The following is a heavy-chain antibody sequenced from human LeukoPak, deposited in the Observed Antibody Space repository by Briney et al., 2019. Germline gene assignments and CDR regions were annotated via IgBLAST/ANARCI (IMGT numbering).Heavy chain of an antibody. J-gene: IGHJ4*02. D-gene: IGHD1/OR15-1a*01. CDR3: ARDRTSRPTTIDY. CDR1: GGTFSSYA. V-gene: IGHV1-18*01. CDR2: ISAHNGNT. Sequence: ASVKVSCTASGGTFSSYAISWVRQAPGQGLEWMGWISAHNGNTNYAQKLQDRVTMTTDTSTSTAYMELRSLRSDDTAVYYCARDRTSRPTTIDYWGQGTLVTVSS.